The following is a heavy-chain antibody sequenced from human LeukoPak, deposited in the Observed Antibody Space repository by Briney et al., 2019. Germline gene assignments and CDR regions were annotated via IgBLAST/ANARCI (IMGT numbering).Heavy chain of an antibody. CDR1: GFTFSSYG. D-gene: IGHD2-15*01. J-gene: IGHJ3*02. V-gene: IGHV3-30*03. CDR3: AREGYCSGGSCYHDAFDI. Sequence: PGRSLRLSCAASGFTFSSYGMHWVRQAPGKGLEWVAVISYDGSNKYYADSVKGRFTISRDNPKNTLYLQMNSLRAEDTAVYYCAREGYCSGGSCYHDAFDIWGQGTMVTVSS. CDR2: ISYDGSNK.